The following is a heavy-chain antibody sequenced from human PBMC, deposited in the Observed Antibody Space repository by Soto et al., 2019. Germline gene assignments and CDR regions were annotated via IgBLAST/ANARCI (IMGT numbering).Heavy chain of an antibody. D-gene: IGHD3-3*01. CDR1: GFTFTSSA. V-gene: IGHV1-58*01. CDR3: AAIRFLEWLDFDY. CDR2: IVVGSGNT. Sequence: ASVKVSCKASGFTFTSSALQWVRQARGQRLEWIGWIVVGSGNTNYAQKFQERVTITRDMSTSTAYMELSSLRSEDTAVYYCAAIRFLEWLDFDYWGQGTLVTVSS. J-gene: IGHJ4*02.